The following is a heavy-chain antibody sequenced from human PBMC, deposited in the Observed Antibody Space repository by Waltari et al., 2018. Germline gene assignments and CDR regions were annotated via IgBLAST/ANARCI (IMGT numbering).Heavy chain of an antibody. D-gene: IGHD5-18*01. CDR3: AREYPAMASFDY. CDR2: INHSGST. J-gene: IGHJ4*02. CDR1: GGSFSGYY. V-gene: IGHV4-34*01. Sequence: QVQLQQWGAGLLKPSETLSLTCAVYGGSFSGYYWSWIRQPPGKGLEWIGEINHSGSTNYNPALKSRGTISVDTSKNQFSLKLSSVTAADTAVYYCAREYPAMASFDYWGQGTLVTVSS.